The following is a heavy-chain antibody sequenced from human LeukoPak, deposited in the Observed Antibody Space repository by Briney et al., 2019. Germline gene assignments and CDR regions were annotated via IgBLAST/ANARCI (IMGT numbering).Heavy chain of an antibody. J-gene: IGHJ4*02. V-gene: IGHV3-23*01. D-gene: IGHD3-22*01. CDR3: ASLYYYDSSGYYSWGYFDY. CDR2: ISGSGGST. Sequence: PGGSLRLSCAASGFTFSSYAMSWVRQAPGKGLEWVSAISGSGGSTYYADSVKGRFTISRDNSKNTLYLQMNSLRAEDTAVYYCASLYYYDSSGYYSWGYFDYWGQGTLVTVSS. CDR1: GFTFSSYA.